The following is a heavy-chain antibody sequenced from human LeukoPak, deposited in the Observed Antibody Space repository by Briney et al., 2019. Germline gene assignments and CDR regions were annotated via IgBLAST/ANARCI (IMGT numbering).Heavy chain of an antibody. V-gene: IGHV3-23*01. CDR2: VTGSGGST. J-gene: IGHJ5*02. CDR3: ARTPHSSDWYGCFDP. D-gene: IGHD6-19*01. CDR1: GFTFSNYA. Sequence: GGSLRLSCAASGFTFSNYAITWVRQAPGKGLEWVSVVTGSGGSTYYADSVKGRFTISRDNAKNTVYLQMNSLRAEDTALYYCARTPHSSDWYGCFDPWGQGTLVSVSS.